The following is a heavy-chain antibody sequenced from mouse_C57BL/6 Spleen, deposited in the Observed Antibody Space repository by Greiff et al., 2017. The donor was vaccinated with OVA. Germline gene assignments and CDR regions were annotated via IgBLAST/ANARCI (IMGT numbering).Heavy chain of an antibody. CDR1: GFSFNTYA. CDR3: VRQDYDVLYAMDY. V-gene: IGHV10-1*01. CDR2: IRSKSNNYAT. Sequence: EVQLVESGGGLVQPKGSLKLSCAASGFSFNTYAMNWVRQAPGKGLEWVARIRSKSNNYATYYADSVKDRFTISRDDSESMLYLQMNNLKTEDTAMYYCVRQDYDVLYAMDYWGQGTSVTVSS. D-gene: IGHD2-4*01. J-gene: IGHJ4*01.